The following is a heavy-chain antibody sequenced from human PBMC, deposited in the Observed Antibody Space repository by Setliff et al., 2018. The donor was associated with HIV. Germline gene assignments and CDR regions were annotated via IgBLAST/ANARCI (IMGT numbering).Heavy chain of an antibody. D-gene: IGHD2-21*01. CDR2: IKEDGSEK. CDR1: GFTFSTYW. CDR3: VRDPTRATGVLTYWYFDN. V-gene: IGHV3-7*03. Sequence: GGSLRLSCKVSGFTFSTYWMSWVRQAPGKGLEWVANIKEDGSEKNYVETVEGRFTISRGNTENSLYLQMNTLRVDDTGVYYCVRDPTRATGVLTYWYFDNWGQGTLVTVSS. J-gene: IGHJ4*02.